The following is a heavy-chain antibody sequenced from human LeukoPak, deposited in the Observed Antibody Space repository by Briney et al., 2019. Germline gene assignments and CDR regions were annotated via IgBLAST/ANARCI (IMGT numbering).Heavy chain of an antibody. Sequence: GGSLRLSCAASGFTFSSYWMSWVRQAPGKGLEWVANIKQDGSGKYYVDSVKGRFTISRDNAKNSLYLQMNSLRAEDTAVYYCATTYYDFWSGYYTPPDYWGQGTLVTVSS. CDR3: ATTYYDFWSGYYTPPDY. V-gene: IGHV3-7*01. J-gene: IGHJ4*02. CDR1: GFTFSSYW. CDR2: IKQDGSGK. D-gene: IGHD3-3*01.